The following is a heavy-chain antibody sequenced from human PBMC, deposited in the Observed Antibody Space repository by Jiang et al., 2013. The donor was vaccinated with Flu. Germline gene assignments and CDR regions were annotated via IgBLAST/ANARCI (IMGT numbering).Heavy chain of an antibody. CDR3: ARWDSRTYNALDI. CDR1: VGSITSGSHY. V-gene: IGHV4-31*03. Sequence: GPGLVKPSQTLSLKCSVTVGSITSGSHYWSWIRQPPGKGLEWIGYIHDSGSAYYNPSLRSRLSISVDTSKHEFSLKVNSVTAADTAVYYCARWDSRTYNALDIWGQGTMVTVSS. J-gene: IGHJ3*02. D-gene: IGHD1-26*01. CDR2: IHDSGSA.